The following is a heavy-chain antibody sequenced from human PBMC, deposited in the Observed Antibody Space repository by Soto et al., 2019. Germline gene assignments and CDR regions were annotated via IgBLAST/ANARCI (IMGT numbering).Heavy chain of an antibody. CDR1: GVSFNNNG. CDR2: VSPPFRTS. Sequence: QVQLVQSGAEVKKPGSSVKVSCKTSGVSFNNNGIGWVRQAPGHGLEWMGGVSPPFRTSNYARKFQGRISIISDASTGTVNMELSSLTSEDTAQYYCARVLYYGSGSYSPYGMDVWGQGTKVTVSS. V-gene: IGHV1-69*01. D-gene: IGHD3-10*01. CDR3: ARVLYYGSGSYSPYGMDV. J-gene: IGHJ6*02.